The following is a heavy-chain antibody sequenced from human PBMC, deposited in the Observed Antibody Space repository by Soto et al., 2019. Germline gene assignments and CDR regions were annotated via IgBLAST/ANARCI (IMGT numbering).Heavy chain of an antibody. Sequence: SETLSLTCAVYGGSFSGYYWSWIRQPPGKGLEWIGEINHSGSTNYNPSLKSRVTISVDTSKNQFSLKLSSVTAADTAVYYCAREADTAMVLVRGFDYWGQGTLVTVSS. CDR1: GGSFSGYY. V-gene: IGHV4-34*01. CDR2: INHSGST. D-gene: IGHD5-18*01. J-gene: IGHJ4*02. CDR3: AREADTAMVLVRGFDY.